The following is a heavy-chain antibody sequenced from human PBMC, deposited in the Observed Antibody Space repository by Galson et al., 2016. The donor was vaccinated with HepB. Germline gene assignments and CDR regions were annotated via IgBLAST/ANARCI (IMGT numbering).Heavy chain of an antibody. CDR1: GFTFSSYS. J-gene: IGHJ5*02. Sequence: SLRLSCAASGFTFSSYSLNWVRQTPGKGLEWVSYISTSGSTIYYADSVKGRLFISRDNARNSMYLHMNSLRAEDTAVYYCARTSISYYFDTTGHYSTRNNWFDPWGQGTLVTVSS. V-gene: IGHV3-48*04. D-gene: IGHD3-22*01. CDR3: ARTSISYYFDTTGHYSTRNNWFDP. CDR2: ISTSGSTI.